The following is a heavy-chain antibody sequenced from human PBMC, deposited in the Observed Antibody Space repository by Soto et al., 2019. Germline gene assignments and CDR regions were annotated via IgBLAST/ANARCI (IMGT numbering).Heavy chain of an antibody. J-gene: IGHJ4*02. CDR1: GFTLSSYG. CDR3: AQVDYDSAY. Sequence: QVQLVESGGGVVQPGRSLRLSCAASGFTLSSYGMHWVRQAPGKGLEWVTVISFDGSNKYYADSVRGRFTISRDNSKNTLYLQMNSLSAEDTAVYYCAQVDYDSAYWGQGTLVTVSS. CDR2: ISFDGSNK. D-gene: IGHD3-22*01. V-gene: IGHV3-30*18.